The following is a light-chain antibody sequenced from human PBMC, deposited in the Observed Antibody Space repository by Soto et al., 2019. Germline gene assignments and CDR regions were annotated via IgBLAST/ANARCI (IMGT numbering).Light chain of an antibody. Sequence: QSVLTQPPSPSGTPGQRVTISCSGTSSNIGSNTVNWYQQLPRTAPKLLISTNNQRPSGVPDRFSGSKSGTSASLAISGLQSEEEADYYCAAWDDSLHALVFGTGTKVTVL. V-gene: IGLV1-44*01. J-gene: IGLJ1*01. CDR2: TNN. CDR3: AAWDDSLHALV. CDR1: SSNIGSNT.